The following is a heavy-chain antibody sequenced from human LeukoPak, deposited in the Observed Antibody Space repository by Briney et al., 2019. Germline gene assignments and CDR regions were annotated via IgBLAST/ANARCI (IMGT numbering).Heavy chain of an antibody. CDR3: ARDEGPGIAVP. D-gene: IGHD6-19*01. CDR1: GYTFTVYY. CDR2: ISAYNGNT. J-gene: IGHJ5*02. Sequence: ASVKVSCKASGYTFTVYYMHWVRQAPGQGLEWMGWISAYNGNTNYEQKLQGRVTMTTDTSTSTAYMDLRSLRSDDTAVYYCARDEGPGIAVPWGQGTLVTVSS. V-gene: IGHV1-18*04.